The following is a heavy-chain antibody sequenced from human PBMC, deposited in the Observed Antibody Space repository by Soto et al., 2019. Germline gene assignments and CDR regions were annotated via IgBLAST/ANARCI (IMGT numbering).Heavy chain of an antibody. CDR3: ARWAGGAKAFDI. V-gene: IGHV4-59*01. J-gene: IGHJ3*02. D-gene: IGHD1-26*01. CDR1: GGSISSYY. Sequence: QVQLQESGPGLVKPSETLSLTCTVSGGSISSYYWSWIRQPPGKGLEWIGYIYYSGSTNYNPSLKSRVPVSVDTSKNKFSLKRRSVTAADTAVYYCARWAGGAKAFDIWGQGTIVTVSS. CDR2: IYYSGST.